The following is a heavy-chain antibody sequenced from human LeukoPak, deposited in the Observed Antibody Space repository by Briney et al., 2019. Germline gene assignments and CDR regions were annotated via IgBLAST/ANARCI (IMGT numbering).Heavy chain of an antibody. D-gene: IGHD6-13*01. CDR1: GFTFSSYA. CDR3: AKQSPAAGTDY. V-gene: IGHV3-23*01. J-gene: IGHJ4*02. Sequence: GGSLRLSCAASGFTFSSYAMSWVRRAPGMGLERVSAIIASGGSAYYADSVKGRFTISRDNSKDTLYLQMNSLRVEDTAVYYCAKQSPAAGTDYWGQGTLVTVSS. CDR2: IIASGGSA.